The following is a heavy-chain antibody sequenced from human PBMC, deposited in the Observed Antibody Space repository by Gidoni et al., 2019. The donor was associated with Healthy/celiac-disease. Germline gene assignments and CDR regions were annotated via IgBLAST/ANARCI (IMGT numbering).Heavy chain of an antibody. Sequence: QLQLQESGPGLVKPSETLSLTCTVSGGSISSSSYYWGWIRQPPGKGLEWIGSIYYSGSTYYNPSLKSRVTISVDTSKNQFSLKLSSVTAADTAVYYCARPQYTEWYFDLWGRGTLVTVSS. CDR1: GGSISSSSYY. CDR2: IYYSGST. CDR3: ARPQYTEWYFDL. J-gene: IGHJ2*01. V-gene: IGHV4-39*01. D-gene: IGHD1-1*01.